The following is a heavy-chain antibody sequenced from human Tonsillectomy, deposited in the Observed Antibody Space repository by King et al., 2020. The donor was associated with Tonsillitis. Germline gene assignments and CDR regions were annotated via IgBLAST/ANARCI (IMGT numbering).Heavy chain of an antibody. V-gene: IGHV4-59*01. J-gene: IGHJ4*02. CDR3: ARGSNIAAAGTGYYFDY. CDR2: IYDSGST. CDR1: GGSICSYY. D-gene: IGHD6-13*01. Sequence: QLQESGPGLVKPSETLSLTCTVSGGSICSYYWSWIRQPPGKGLEWIGYIYDSGSTNYNPSLKSRGTISVDTSKNQLSLKLSSVTAADTAVYYCARGSNIAAAGTGYYFDYWGQGTLVTVSS.